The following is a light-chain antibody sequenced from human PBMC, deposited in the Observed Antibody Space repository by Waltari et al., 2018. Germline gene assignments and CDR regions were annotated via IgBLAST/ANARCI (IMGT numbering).Light chain of an antibody. J-gene: IGKJ1*01. CDR3: QHYDGVPPWT. CDR1: RDINNY. Sequence: DIQMTQSPSSLSASVGYRVTITCQASRDINNYLNWYQQKPGKAPKLLIYDAFTWETGVPSRFSGSGSGTDFVFTISRLQPEDIATYYCQHYDGVPPWTFGQGTRVDFK. CDR2: DAF. V-gene: IGKV1-33*01.